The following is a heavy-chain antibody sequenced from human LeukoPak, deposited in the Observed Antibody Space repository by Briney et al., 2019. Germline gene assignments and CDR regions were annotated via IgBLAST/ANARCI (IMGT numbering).Heavy chain of an antibody. J-gene: IGHJ3*02. D-gene: IGHD3-22*01. Sequence: GASVKVSCKASGYTFTGYYMHWVRQAPGQGLEWMGWINPNSGGTNYAQKFQGRVTMTRDTSISTAYMELSRLRSDDTAVYYCATTTMISVTDAFDIWGQGTMVTVSS. CDR3: ATTTMISVTDAFDI. CDR1: GYTFTGYY. V-gene: IGHV1-2*02. CDR2: INPNSGGT.